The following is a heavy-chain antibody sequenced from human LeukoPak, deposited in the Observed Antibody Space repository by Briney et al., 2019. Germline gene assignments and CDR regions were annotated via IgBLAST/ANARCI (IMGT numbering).Heavy chain of an antibody. CDR3: ARAPYYYDTSGSEYFQH. CDR2: IYPGDSDT. CDR1: GSSFTDSW. Sequence: GESLQISCKGSGSSFTDSWIGWVRQLLGKGLEWMGIIYPGDSDTRYSPSFQGQVTISADKSISTAYVQWSSLKASDTAMYYCARAPYYYDTSGSEYFQHWGQGTLVTVSS. D-gene: IGHD3-22*01. V-gene: IGHV5-51*01. J-gene: IGHJ1*01.